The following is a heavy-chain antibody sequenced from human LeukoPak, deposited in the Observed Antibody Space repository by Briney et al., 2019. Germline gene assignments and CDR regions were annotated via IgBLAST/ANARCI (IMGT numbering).Heavy chain of an antibody. V-gene: IGHV4-34*01. CDR1: GGSFSGYY. J-gene: IGHJ4*02. CDR2: INHSGST. Sequence: PSETLSLTCAVYGGSFSGYYWSWIRQPPGKGLEWIGEINHSGSTNYNPSLKSRVTISVDTSKNQFSLKLSSVTAADTAVYYCARSRSGLLDYWGQGTLVTVSS. CDR3: ARSRSGLLDY. D-gene: IGHD3-10*01.